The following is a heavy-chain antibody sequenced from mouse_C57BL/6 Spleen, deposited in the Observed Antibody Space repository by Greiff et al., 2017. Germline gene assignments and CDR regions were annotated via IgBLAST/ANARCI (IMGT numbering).Heavy chain of an antibody. D-gene: IGHD2-14*01. CDR3: ARDGRYVPWFAY. V-gene: IGHV5-4*01. CDR2: ISDGGSSI. Sequence: EVLLVESGGGLVKPGGSLKLSCAASGFTFSSYAMSWVRQTPEKRLEWVATISDGGSSIYYPDNVKGRFTISRDNAKNNLYLQMSQLKSEDTDMYDGARDGRYVPWFAYWGQGTLVTVSA. J-gene: IGHJ3*01. CDR1: GFTFSSYA.